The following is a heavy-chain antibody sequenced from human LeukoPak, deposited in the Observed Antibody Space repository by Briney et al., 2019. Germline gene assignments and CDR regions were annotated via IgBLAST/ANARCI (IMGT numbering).Heavy chain of an antibody. CDR3: ARVWGAIDY. D-gene: IGHD1-26*01. Sequence: ASVKVSCKPSGCTFTNYDINWVRQATGQGLEWMGWMNPKSGNTGSAQRFQGRVTMTRDTSISTAYMELISLRSEDTAVYYCARVWGAIDYWGQGTLVTVSS. V-gene: IGHV1-8*01. CDR1: GCTFTNYD. CDR2: MNPKSGNT. J-gene: IGHJ4*02.